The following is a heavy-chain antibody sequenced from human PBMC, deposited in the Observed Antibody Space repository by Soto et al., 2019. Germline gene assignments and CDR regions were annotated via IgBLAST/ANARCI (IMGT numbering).Heavy chain of an antibody. V-gene: IGHV3-11*01. CDR1: GYTFSDYY. Sequence: QVQLVESGGDLVKPGVSLRLSCAASGYTFSDYYMRWIRQAPGKGLEWISYIDTSGTKIYYADSVKDRFTITRYNAKNSLYLEMNSLRDEDTAVYYCASHYDMWSGYLSPVDYWGQGTLGTVSS. J-gene: IGHJ4*02. CDR2: IDTSGTKI. D-gene: IGHD3-3*01. CDR3: ASHYDMWSGYLSPVDY.